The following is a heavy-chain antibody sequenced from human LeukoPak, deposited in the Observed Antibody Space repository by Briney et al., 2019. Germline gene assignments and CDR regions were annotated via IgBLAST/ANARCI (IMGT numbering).Heavy chain of an antibody. Sequence: GGSLRLSCAASGYTVSTNYMSWVRQAPGKGLEWVSVLYRGGNTYYADPVKGRFTISRDNSENTLSLQMNNLGAEDTAVYYCARGGGAYCGTDCYRNFDFWGQGTLVTVSS. J-gene: IGHJ4*02. CDR2: LYRGGNT. CDR3: ARGGGAYCGTDCYRNFDF. D-gene: IGHD2-21*02. CDR1: GYTVSTNY. V-gene: IGHV3-66*01.